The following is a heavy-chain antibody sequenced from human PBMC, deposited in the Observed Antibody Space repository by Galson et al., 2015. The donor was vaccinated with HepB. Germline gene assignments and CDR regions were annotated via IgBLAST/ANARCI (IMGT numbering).Heavy chain of an antibody. CDR3: ATRATEHFDF. CDR1: GFTFRRSG. V-gene: IGHV3-23*01. Sequence: SLRLSCAASGFTFRRSGMNWVRQAPGMGLEWVSTIGELTTDTYYADSVKGRFAISRDNSRNTVYLQMTTLRAEDTAIYYCATRATEHFDFWGQGTLVIVSS. CDR2: IGELTTDT. J-gene: IGHJ4*02.